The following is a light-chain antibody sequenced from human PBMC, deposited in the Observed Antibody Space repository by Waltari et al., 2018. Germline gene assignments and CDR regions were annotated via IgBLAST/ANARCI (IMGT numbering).Light chain of an antibody. CDR3: QTGGHGTWV. CDR1: SGHSNNV. V-gene: IGLV4-69*01. Sequence: ASLGASVKLACTLSSGHSNNVIAWLQQRPEKGPRYLLKVNTDGSHNRGDDVPERFSGSSSGAERYLTISSLQSEDEADYFCQTGGHGTWVFGGGTKLTVL. J-gene: IGLJ3*02. CDR2: VNTDGSH.